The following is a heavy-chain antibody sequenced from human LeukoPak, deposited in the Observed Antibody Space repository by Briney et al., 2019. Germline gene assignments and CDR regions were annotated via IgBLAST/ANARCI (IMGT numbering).Heavy chain of an antibody. J-gene: IGHJ4*02. CDR2: ISAYNDNT. Sequence: GASVKASCKASGYTFTSYDMHWVRQAPGQGLEWMGWISAYNDNTNYAQKLQGRVTMTTDTSTSTAYMELRSLRSDDTAVYYCARDYRYGGKESDYWGQGTLVTVSS. V-gene: IGHV1-18*04. D-gene: IGHD4-23*01. CDR1: GYTFTSYD. CDR3: ARDYRYGGKESDY.